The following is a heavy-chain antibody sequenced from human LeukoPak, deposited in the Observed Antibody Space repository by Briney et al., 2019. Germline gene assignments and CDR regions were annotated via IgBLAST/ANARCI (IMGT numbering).Heavy chain of an antibody. D-gene: IGHD6-19*01. CDR3: ARGPIAVAGIIIYYFDY. Sequence: SETLSLTCTVSGGAIGNYYWSWIRQPAGKGLEWIGRIYTSGSTTYNPSLKSRVTISVDTSKNQFSLKLSSVTAADTAVYYCARGPIAVAGIIIYYFDYWGQGTLVTVSS. CDR2: IYTSGST. CDR1: GGAIGNYY. J-gene: IGHJ4*02. V-gene: IGHV4-4*07.